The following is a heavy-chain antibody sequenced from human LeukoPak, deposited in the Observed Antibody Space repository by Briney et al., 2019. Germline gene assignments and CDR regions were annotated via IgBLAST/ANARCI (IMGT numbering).Heavy chain of an antibody. D-gene: IGHD2-21*02. CDR2: ISAYNGNT. J-gene: IGHJ4*02. CDR1: GYTFTSYG. Sequence: ASVKVSCKASGYTFTSYGISWVRQAPGQGLEWMGWISAYNGNTNYAQKLQGRVTMTTDTSTSTAYTELSSLRSEDTAVYYCARAYMTATRHFDSWGQGTLVTVSS. CDR3: ARAYMTATRHFDS. V-gene: IGHV1-18*01.